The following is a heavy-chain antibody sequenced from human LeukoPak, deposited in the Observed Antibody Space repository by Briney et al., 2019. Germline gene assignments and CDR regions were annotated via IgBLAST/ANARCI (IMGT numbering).Heavy chain of an antibody. CDR1: GYTLTGYY. J-gene: IGHJ4*02. Sequence: ASVKVSCKASGYTLTGYYMHWVRQAPGQGLEWMGWINPNSGGTNYAQKFQGWVTMTRDTSISTAYMELSRLRSDDTAVYYCARDLFSRGAAAHRPGYWGQGTLVTVSS. CDR3: ARDLFSRGAAAHRPGY. D-gene: IGHD6-13*01. V-gene: IGHV1-2*04. CDR2: INPNSGGT.